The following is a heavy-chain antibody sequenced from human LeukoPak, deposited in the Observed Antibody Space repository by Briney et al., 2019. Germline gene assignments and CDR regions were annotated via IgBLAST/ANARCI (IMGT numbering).Heavy chain of an antibody. CDR2: ISWNSGSI. CDR1: GFTFSSYA. V-gene: IGHV3-9*01. CDR3: AKETFNWFDP. Sequence: PGGSLRLSCAASGFTFSSYAMHWVRQAPGKGLEWVSGISWNSGSIGYADSVKGRFTISRDNAKNSLYLQMNSLRAEDTALYYCAKETFNWFDPWGQGTLVTVSS. J-gene: IGHJ5*02. D-gene: IGHD2/OR15-2a*01.